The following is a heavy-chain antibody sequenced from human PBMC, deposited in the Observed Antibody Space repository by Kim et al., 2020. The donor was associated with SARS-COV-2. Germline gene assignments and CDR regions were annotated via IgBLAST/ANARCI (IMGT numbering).Heavy chain of an antibody. CDR3: ARVQVGATKPYYYGMDV. CDR2: IYPGDSDT. V-gene: IGHV5-51*01. D-gene: IGHD1-26*01. Sequence: GESLKISCKGSGYSFTSYWIGWVRQMPGKGLEWMGIIYPGDSDTRYSPSFQGQVTISADKSISTAYLQWSSLKASDTAMYYCARVQVGATKPYYYGMDVWGQGTTVTVSS. CDR1: GYSFTSYW. J-gene: IGHJ6*02.